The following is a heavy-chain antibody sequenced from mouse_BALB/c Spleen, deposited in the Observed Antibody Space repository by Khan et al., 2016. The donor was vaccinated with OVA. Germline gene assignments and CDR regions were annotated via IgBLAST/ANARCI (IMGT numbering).Heavy chain of an antibody. V-gene: IGHV1-69*02. Sequence: QVQLKQSGAELVRPGASVKLSCKASGYTFTNYWINWVKQRPGQGLEWIGNIYPSDTYTNYNQKFKEKATLTVDKSSSTAYMQLNSPTSEDSAVYYCTRDLHFDFWGQGTTLTVSS. CDR1: GYTFTNYW. J-gene: IGHJ2*01. CDR3: TRDLHFDF. CDR2: IYPSDTYT.